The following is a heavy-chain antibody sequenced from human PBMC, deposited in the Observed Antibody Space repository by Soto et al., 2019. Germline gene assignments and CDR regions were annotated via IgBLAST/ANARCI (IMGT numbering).Heavy chain of an antibody. CDR1: GGSISSYY. Sequence: PSETLSLTCTVSGGSISSYYWSWIRQPPGKGLEWIGYIYHRGTTNYSPSLKSRVTISADMSKNQFSLKLSSVTAADTAVYYCASLPIQPSRVFGELSNWGQGTLVTVSS. CDR2: IYHRGTT. V-gene: IGHV4-59*01. J-gene: IGHJ4*02. D-gene: IGHD3-10*01. CDR3: ASLPIQPSRVFGELSN.